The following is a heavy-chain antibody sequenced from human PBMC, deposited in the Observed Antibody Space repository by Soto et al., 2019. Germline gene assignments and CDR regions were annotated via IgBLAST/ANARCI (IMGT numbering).Heavy chain of an antibody. Sequence: VQLVESGGGLVKPGGSLRLSCAASGFTFSSYSMNWVRQAPGKGLEWVSSISSNSSYIYYADSVKGRFTISRDNAKNSLYLQMNSLRAEDTAVYYCARDLYSSSARYFDYWGQGTLVTVSS. D-gene: IGHD6-6*01. CDR3: ARDLYSSSARYFDY. CDR2: ISSNSSYI. CDR1: GFTFSSYS. V-gene: IGHV3-21*01. J-gene: IGHJ4*02.